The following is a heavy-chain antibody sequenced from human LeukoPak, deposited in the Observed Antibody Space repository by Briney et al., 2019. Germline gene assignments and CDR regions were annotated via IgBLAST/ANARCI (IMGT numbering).Heavy chain of an antibody. CDR2: MYYSGNT. CDR3: ARTLGWASSRYPFDG. V-gene: IGHV4-39*01. Sequence: SETLSLTCTVSGGSISSSNYYWGWIRQPPGKGLEWIGSMYYSGNTDYNPSLKSRVTISVDTSKNQFSLKVNSVTAADTAVYYCARTLGWASSRYPFDGWGQGTLVAVSS. D-gene: IGHD3-16*02. J-gene: IGHJ4*02. CDR1: GGSISSSNYY.